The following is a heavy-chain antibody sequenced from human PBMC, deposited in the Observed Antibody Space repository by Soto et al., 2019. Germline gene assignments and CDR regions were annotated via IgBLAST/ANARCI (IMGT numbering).Heavy chain of an antibody. Sequence: PSETLSHTCTVSGGSISSSSYYWVWIRQPPGKGLEWIGSIYYSGDTYYNPSLKSRVTISVDTSKNQFSLKLSSVTAADTAVYYCARHRGPMVRGVITNWFDPWGQGTLVTVSS. CDR2: IYYSGDT. J-gene: IGHJ5*02. CDR1: GGSISSSSYY. CDR3: ARHRGPMVRGVITNWFDP. V-gene: IGHV4-39*01. D-gene: IGHD3-10*01.